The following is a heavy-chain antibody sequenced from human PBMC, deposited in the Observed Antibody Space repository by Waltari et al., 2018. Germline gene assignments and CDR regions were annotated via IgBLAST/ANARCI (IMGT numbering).Heavy chain of an antibody. V-gene: IGHV4-39*07. CDR3: ARDRTGATGDAFDI. Sequence: QLQLQESGPGLVKPSETLSLTCTVSGGSISSSSYYWGWIRQPPGKGLEWIGSIYYSGRTYYNPSLKSRVTISVDTSKNQFSLKLSSVTAADTAVYYCARDRTGATGDAFDIWGQGTMVTVSS. D-gene: IGHD1-26*01. CDR1: GGSISSSSYY. J-gene: IGHJ3*02. CDR2: IYYSGRT.